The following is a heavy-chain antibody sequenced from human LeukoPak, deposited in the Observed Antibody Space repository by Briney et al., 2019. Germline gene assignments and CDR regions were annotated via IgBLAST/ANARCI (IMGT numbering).Heavy chain of an antibody. CDR3: ATRETTPPRFDY. J-gene: IGHJ4*02. D-gene: IGHD4-11*01. CDR2: IIPIFGTA. Sequence: SVKVSCKASGGTFSSYAISWVRQAPGQGLEWMGGIIPIFGTANYAQKFQGRDTITTDESTSTAYMELSSLRSEDTAVYYCATRETTPPRFDYWGQGTLVTVSS. V-gene: IGHV1-69*05. CDR1: GGTFSSYA.